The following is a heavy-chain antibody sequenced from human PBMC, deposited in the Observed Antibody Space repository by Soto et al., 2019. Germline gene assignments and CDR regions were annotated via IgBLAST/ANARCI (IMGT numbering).Heavy chain of an antibody. CDR3: ARESRYCSGGSCYFLPGIDY. Sequence: QVQLVQSGAEVKKPGSSVKVSCKASGGTFSSYAISWVRQAPGQGLEWMGGIIPIFGTANYAQKFQGRVTITADESTSTANMELRSLRSEDTALYYCARESRYCSGGSCYFLPGIDYWGQGTLVTVSS. CDR1: GGTFSSYA. J-gene: IGHJ4*02. D-gene: IGHD2-15*01. V-gene: IGHV1-69*12. CDR2: IIPIFGTA.